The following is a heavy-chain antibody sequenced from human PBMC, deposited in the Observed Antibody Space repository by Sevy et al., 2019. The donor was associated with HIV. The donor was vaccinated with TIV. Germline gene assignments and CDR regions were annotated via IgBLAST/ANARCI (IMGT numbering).Heavy chain of an antibody. V-gene: IGHV3-23*01. J-gene: IGHJ4*02. CDR3: AKPRGSVYFDY. CDR2: ISGSGDST. Sequence: GGSLRLSCAASVFSFNTYAMSWVRRAPGKGLEWVSTISGSGDSTFYSDSVKGRFTISRDNSKNTLYLQMNSLRAEDTAVYYCAKPRGSVYFDYWGQGTLVTVSS. CDR1: VFSFNTYA. D-gene: IGHD3-16*01.